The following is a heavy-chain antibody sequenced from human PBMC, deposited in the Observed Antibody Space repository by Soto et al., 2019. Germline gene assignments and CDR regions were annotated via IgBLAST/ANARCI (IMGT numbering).Heavy chain of an antibody. CDR2: IYYSGST. CDR3: ARDRRITMTYYFDY. V-gene: IGHV4-31*03. J-gene: IGHJ4*02. Sequence: SETLSLTCTVSGGSISSGGYYWSWIRQHPGKGLEWIGYIYYSGSTYYNPSLKSRVTISVDTSKNQFSLKLSSVTAADTAVYYCARDRRITMTYYFDYWGQGTLVTVSS. D-gene: IGHD3-22*01. CDR1: GGSISSGGYY.